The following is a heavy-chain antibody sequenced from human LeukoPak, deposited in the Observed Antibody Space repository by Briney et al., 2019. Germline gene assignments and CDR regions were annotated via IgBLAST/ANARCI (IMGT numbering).Heavy chain of an antibody. Sequence: PGGSRRLSCAASGFTFSSIAMSWVRQAPDKGLEWVSTISGSGGGTYYADSVKGRFTISRDDCKNTLYLQMNSLRADDTAVYYCAKDLGRYRNNFFDYWGQGNLVTVSS. D-gene: IGHD1-26*01. CDR3: AKDLGRYRNNFFDY. CDR1: GFTFSSIA. J-gene: IGHJ4*02. V-gene: IGHV3-23*01. CDR2: ISGSGGGT.